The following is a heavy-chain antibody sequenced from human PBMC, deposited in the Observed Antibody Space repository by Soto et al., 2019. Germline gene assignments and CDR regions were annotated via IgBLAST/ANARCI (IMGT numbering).Heavy chain of an antibody. CDR1: GFTFSSYG. D-gene: IGHD3-22*01. J-gene: IGHJ4*02. CDR3: AKDAWRDYYDSSGYSDS. V-gene: IGHV3-30*18. Sequence: GGSLRLSCAASGFTFSSYGMHWVRQAPGKGLEWVAVISYDGSNKYYADSVKGRFTISRDNSKNTLYLQMNSLRAEDTAVYYCAKDAWRDYYDSSGYSDSWRQGTLVPVSS. CDR2: ISYDGSNK.